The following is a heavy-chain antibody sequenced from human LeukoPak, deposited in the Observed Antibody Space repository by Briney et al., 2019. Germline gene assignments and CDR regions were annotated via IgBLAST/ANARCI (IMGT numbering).Heavy chain of an antibody. CDR1: GFSFSSYW. CDR2: IKPDGSGP. Sequence: PGGSLRLSCEASGFSFSSYWMTWVRQAPGKGLEWVANIKPDGSGPYYVDSVRGRFTISRDNTKNSLYLHMSSLRAEDTAVYFCAKRGVVIRVILVGFHKEAYYFDSWGQGALVTVSS. CDR3: AKRGVVIRVILVGFHKEAYYFDS. D-gene: IGHD3-22*01. J-gene: IGHJ4*02. V-gene: IGHV3-7*03.